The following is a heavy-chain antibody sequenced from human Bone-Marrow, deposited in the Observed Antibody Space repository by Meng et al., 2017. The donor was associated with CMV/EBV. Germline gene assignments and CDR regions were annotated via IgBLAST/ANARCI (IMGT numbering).Heavy chain of an antibody. Sequence: CKASGYTFTGYYMRWVRQAPGQGLEWMGWINPNSGGTNYAQKFQGRVTMTRDTSISTAYMELSRLRSDDTAVYYCARSLDYDSSGSYYWGQGTLVTVSS. J-gene: IGHJ4*02. CDR3: ARSLDYDSSGSYY. V-gene: IGHV1-2*02. D-gene: IGHD3-22*01. CDR1: GYTFTGYY. CDR2: INPNSGGT.